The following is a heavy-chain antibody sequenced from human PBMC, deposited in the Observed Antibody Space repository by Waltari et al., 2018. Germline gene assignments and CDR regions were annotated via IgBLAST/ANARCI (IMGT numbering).Heavy chain of an antibody. CDR1: GGTFSSYA. CDR2: IIPILGIA. Sequence: QVQLVQSGAEVKKPGSSVKVSCKASGGTFSSYAISWLRQAPGQGLEWMGGIIPILGIANSAQEFQGRVTIIAGESTMRAYMELSSLRTEDTAVDYCSRDRSYGDYRGRVYYYDMDVWGKGTTVTVSS. D-gene: IGHD4-17*01. J-gene: IGHJ6*03. V-gene: IGHV1-69*04. CDR3: SRDRSYGDYRGRVYYYDMDV.